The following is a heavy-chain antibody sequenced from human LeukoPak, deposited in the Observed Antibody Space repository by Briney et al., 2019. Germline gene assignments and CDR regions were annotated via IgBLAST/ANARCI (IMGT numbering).Heavy chain of an antibody. CDR1: GFTFSSSL. Sequence: GGSLRLSCGASGFTFSSSLMSWVRQTPGKGLEWVANIYPGGSEKYYVYSVKGRFTISRGNAKNSVYLQMNNLRVEDTSVYYCARELVVGPAEYFQHWGQGTLVTVSS. CDR2: IYPGGSEK. J-gene: IGHJ1*01. D-gene: IGHD2-15*01. V-gene: IGHV3-7*01. CDR3: ARELVVGPAEYFQH.